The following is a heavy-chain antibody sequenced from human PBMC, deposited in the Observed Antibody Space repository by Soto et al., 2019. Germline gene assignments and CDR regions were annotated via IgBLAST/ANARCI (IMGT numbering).Heavy chain of an antibody. CDR1: GFTVSDNY. CDR2: IYSGGST. V-gene: IGHV3-66*01. CDR3: ARSNSGSRGMDV. J-gene: IGHJ6*02. Sequence: EVQLVESGGGLVQPGGSLRLSCAASGFTVSDNYMSWVRQAPGKGLEWVSVIYSGGSTYHADSVKGRFTISRDNSKNTLDLQMNSLGVEDTAVYCCARSNSGSRGMDVWGQGTTVTVSS. D-gene: IGHD1-26*01.